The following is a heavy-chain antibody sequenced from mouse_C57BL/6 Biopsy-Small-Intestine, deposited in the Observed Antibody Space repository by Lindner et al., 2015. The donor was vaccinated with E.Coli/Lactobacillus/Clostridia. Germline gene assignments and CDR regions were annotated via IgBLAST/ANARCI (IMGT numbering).Heavy chain of an antibody. CDR1: GFSLTSYG. V-gene: IGHV2-6*01. Sequence: VQLQESGPDLVQPSQTLSLTCTVSGFSLTSYGVHWIRQPPGKGLEWVGTMGWEDKKYYNSALKSRLSISRDTSKNQVFLKLSSLQTEDTGMYYCTREIYYYAMDYWGQGTSVTVSS. CDR3: TREIYYYAMDY. CDR2: MGWEDKK. J-gene: IGHJ4*01.